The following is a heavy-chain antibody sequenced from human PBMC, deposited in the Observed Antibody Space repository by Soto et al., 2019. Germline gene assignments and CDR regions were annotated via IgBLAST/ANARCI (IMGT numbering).Heavy chain of an antibody. J-gene: IGHJ4*02. CDR2: IRSKAYGGTT. V-gene: IGHV3-49*03. D-gene: IGHD4-17*01. CDR3: TRFLLMTTVTAFDY. CDR1: GFTFGDYA. Sequence: GGSLRLSCTASGFTFGDYAMSWFRQAPGKGLEWVGFIRSKAYGGTTEYAASVKGRFTISRDDSKSIAYLQMNSLKAEDTAVYYCTRFLLMTTVTAFDYWGQGTLVTVSS.